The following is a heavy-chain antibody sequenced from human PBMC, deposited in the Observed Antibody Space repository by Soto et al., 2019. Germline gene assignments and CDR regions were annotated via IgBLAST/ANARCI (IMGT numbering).Heavy chain of an antibody. CDR3: ARAAYGSGNYYAPHYYYAMDV. CDR2: IPYTGNT. J-gene: IGHJ6*02. D-gene: IGHD3-10*01. V-gene: IGHV4-59*01. CDR1: GVSISNYY. Sequence: PSETLPLTCTVSGVSISNYYWSWIRQPPGQGLEWLGYIPYTGNTNYKPSLKSRVTISVDTSNNQVSLELNSVNAADTAVYFCARAAYGSGNYYAPHYYYAMDVWGQGTTVTVSS.